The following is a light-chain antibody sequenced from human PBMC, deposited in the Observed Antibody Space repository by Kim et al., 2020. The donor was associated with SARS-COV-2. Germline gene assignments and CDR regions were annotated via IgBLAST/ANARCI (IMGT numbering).Light chain of an antibody. J-gene: IGKJ1*01. CDR2: AAS. CDR3: LQHNSYPRT. Sequence: DIQMTQSPSAMSASVGDRVTITCRASQGINNYLAWFQQKPGNAPKRLIYAASTLQSGVPSRFSGSGSGTEFTLTISSLQPEDFATYYCLQHNSYPRTFGQGTKVDIK. V-gene: IGKV1-17*03. CDR1: QGINNY.